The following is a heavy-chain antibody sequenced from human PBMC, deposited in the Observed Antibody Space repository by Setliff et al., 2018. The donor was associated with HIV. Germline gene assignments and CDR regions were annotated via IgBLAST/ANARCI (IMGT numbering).Heavy chain of an antibody. CDR3: ARGLYEFVH. V-gene: IGHV1-18*01. Sequence: GASVKVSCKASGYTFTNFAISWVRQAPGQGLEWMGWISANNGNTNYAQKLQDRVTMTTDTSTGTAHLELRSLRSDDTAVYYCARGLYEFVHWGRERWSPSPQ. D-gene: IGHD5-12*01. J-gene: IGHJ5*02. CDR1: GYTFTNFA. CDR2: ISANNGNT.